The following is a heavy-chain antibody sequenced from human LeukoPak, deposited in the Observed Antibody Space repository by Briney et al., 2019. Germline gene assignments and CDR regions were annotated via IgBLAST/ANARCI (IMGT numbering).Heavy chain of an antibody. Sequence: GEALKISCECAGYTFTSYWIGWVRHMPGERLEWRGIIYLCDSDTCSSPSLESHVTISVDKSISTAYLQWSSLKASDTAMYYCEGQGDYYMDVWAKGTTVTVSS. J-gene: IGHJ6*03. CDR3: EGQGDYYMDV. D-gene: IGHD3-16*01. CDR2: IYLCDSDT. V-gene: IGHV5-51*01. CDR1: GYTFTSYW.